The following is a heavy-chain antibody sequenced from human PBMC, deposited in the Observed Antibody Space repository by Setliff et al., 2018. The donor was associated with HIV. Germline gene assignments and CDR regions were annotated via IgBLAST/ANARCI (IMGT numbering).Heavy chain of an antibody. D-gene: IGHD1-26*01. V-gene: IGHV4-61*09. J-gene: IGHJ5*02. Sequence: SETLSLTCSVSGGSISSITYYWSWIRQPAGKGLEWIGHIFNSGTTNYSPSLKGRVSMSVDTSKNQFSLKLTSVTAADTAVYYCAGEVSYYHGDGGRRWLDPWGPGMPVTVSS. CDR1: GGSISSITYY. CDR3: AGEVSYYHGDGGRRWLDP. CDR2: IFNSGTT.